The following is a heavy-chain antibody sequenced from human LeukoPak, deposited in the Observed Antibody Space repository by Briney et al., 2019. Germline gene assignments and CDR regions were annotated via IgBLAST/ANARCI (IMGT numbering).Heavy chain of an antibody. J-gene: IGHJ4*02. CDR2: IYYSGYT. D-gene: IGHD2/OR15-2a*01. Sequence: SETLSLTCTVSGGSISNRSHFWGWIRQTPGKGLEWFGSIYYSGYTYYDPSLKSRVTISVDTSKNQFSLRLNSVTAADTAVYYCARDSAPNLLAYFDYWGQGILVTVSS. V-gene: IGHV4-39*07. CDR3: ARDSAPNLLAYFDY. CDR1: GGSISNRSHF.